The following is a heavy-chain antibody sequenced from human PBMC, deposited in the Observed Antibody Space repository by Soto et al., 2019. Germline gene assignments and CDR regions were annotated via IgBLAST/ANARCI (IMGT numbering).Heavy chain of an antibody. D-gene: IGHD6-19*01. CDR1: GFTFTSSA. V-gene: IGHV1-58*01. J-gene: IGHJ4*02. CDR3: AADPRAVDGRFDY. Sequence: QMQLVQSGPEVKKPGTSVKVSCKASGFTFTSSAVQWVRQARGQRLEWIGWIVVGSGNTNYAQKFQERVTITRAMATSTAYMELSSLRSEDTAVYYGAADPRAVDGRFDYGGQGTLVTVSS. CDR2: IVVGSGNT.